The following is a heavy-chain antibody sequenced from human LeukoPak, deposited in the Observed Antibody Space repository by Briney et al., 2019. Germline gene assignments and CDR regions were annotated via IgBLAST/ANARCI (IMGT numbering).Heavy chain of an antibody. V-gene: IGHV3-23*01. Sequence: GGSLRLSCAASGFTFSSYAMSWVRQAPGKGLEWVSGISGSGGSTYYADSVKGRFTISRDNSKNTLYLQMNSLRAEDTAVYYCAGAVAGSMDYWGQGTLVTVSS. D-gene: IGHD6-19*01. CDR2: ISGSGGST. J-gene: IGHJ4*02. CDR1: GFTFSSYA. CDR3: AGAVAGSMDY.